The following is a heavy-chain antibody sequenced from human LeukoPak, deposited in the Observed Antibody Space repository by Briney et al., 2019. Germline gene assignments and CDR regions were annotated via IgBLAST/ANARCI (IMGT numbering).Heavy chain of an antibody. V-gene: IGHV1-69*05. CDR3: ARGGNSGTFDY. Sequence: SVKVSCKASGGTFSSYAISWVRQAPGQGLEWMGGIIPTFGTANYAQKFQGRVTVTTDESTSTAYMELSSLRSEDTAVYYCARGGNSGTFDYWGQGTLVTVSS. D-gene: IGHD4-23*01. CDR2: IIPTFGTA. CDR1: GGTFSSYA. J-gene: IGHJ4*02.